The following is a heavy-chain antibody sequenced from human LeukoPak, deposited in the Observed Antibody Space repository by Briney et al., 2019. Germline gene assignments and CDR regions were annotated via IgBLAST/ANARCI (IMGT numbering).Heavy chain of an antibody. Sequence: AGGSLRLSCAASGFTFSSYEMNWVRQAPGEGLEWVSYISSSGSTIYYADSVKGRFTISRDNAKNSLYLQMNSLRAEDTAVYYCARVHGVRGVLFDYWGQGTLVTVSS. V-gene: IGHV3-48*03. CDR3: ARVHGVRGVLFDY. CDR1: GFTFSSYE. J-gene: IGHJ4*02. CDR2: ISSSGSTI. D-gene: IGHD3-10*01.